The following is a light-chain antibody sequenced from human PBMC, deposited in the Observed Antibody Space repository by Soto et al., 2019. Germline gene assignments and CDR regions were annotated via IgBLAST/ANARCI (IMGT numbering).Light chain of an antibody. Sequence: EIVLTQSPVTLSLSPGERATLSCRASQSISDTLAWYQQKPGQAPRLLIHGASTRATGFPGRCSGSGSGTDFTLTISSLQSEDFAVYYCQQYNNWPWTFGQGTKVDIK. J-gene: IGKJ1*01. CDR2: GAS. CDR1: QSISDT. CDR3: QQYNNWPWT. V-gene: IGKV3-15*01.